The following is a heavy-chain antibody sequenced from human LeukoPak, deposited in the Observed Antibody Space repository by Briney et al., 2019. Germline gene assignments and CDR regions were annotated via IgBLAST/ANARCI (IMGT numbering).Heavy chain of an antibody. D-gene: IGHD6-6*01. CDR1: GGSFSGHY. J-gene: IGHJ4*02. CDR3: ARGRVQYSSSPYDY. V-gene: IGHV4-34*01. CDR2: INHSGST. Sequence: SETLSVTCAVYGGSFSGHYWSWIRQPPGKGLEWIGEINHSGSTNYNPSLKSRVTISVDTSKNQFSLKLSSVTAADTAVYYCARGRVQYSSSPYDYWGQGTLVTASS.